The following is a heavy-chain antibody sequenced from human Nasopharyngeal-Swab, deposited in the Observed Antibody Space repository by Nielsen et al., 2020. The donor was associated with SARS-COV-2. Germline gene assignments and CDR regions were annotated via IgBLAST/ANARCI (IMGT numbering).Heavy chain of an antibody. D-gene: IGHD3-22*01. CDR1: GFTFSSYS. Sequence: SLKISCAASGFTFSSYSMNWVRQAPGKGLEWVAVIWYDGSNKYYADSVKGRFTISRDNSKNTLYLQMNSLRAEDTAVYYCAREGDYYYDSSYGIDVWGQGTTVTVSS. V-gene: IGHV3-33*08. J-gene: IGHJ6*02. CDR2: IWYDGSNK. CDR3: AREGDYYYDSSYGIDV.